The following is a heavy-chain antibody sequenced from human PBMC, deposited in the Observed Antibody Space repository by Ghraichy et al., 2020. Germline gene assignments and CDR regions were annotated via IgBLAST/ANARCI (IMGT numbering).Heavy chain of an antibody. CDR1: GGSISSYY. D-gene: IGHD3-10*01. J-gene: IGHJ5*02. CDR2: IYYSGST. V-gene: IGHV4-59*01. Sequence: SETLSLTCTVSGGSISSYYWSWIRQPPGNGLEWIGYIYYSGSTNYNPSLKSRVTISVDTSKNQFSLKLSSVTAADTAVYYCARAEVLWFGELLYNWFDPWGQGTLVTVSS. CDR3: ARAEVLWFGELLYNWFDP.